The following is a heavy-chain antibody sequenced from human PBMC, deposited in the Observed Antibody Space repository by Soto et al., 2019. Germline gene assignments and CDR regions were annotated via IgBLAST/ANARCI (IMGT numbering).Heavy chain of an antibody. CDR3: ASSEFH. D-gene: IGHD3-10*01. CDR1: GGSISSSSYY. CDR2: IYYSGST. V-gene: IGHV4-39*01. Sequence: SETLSLTCTVSGGSISSSSYYWGWIRQAPGKGLEWIGRIYYSGSTYYNTSLKSQVTISVDTSKNQFSLKLSSVTAADTAVYYCASSEFHWGQGTLVTVSS. J-gene: IGHJ4*02.